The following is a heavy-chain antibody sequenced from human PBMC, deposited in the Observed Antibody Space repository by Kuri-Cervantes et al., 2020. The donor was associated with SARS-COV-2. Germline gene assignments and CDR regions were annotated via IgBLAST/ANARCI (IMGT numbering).Heavy chain of an antibody. CDR1: GYSFTSYW. J-gene: IGHJ3*02. Sequence: GESLKISCKGSGYSFTSYWIGWVRQMPGKGLEWMGIIYPGDSDTRYSPSFQGQVTISADKSISTAYLQWSSLKAPDTAMYYCARCGSVPAAFDDAFDTWGQGTMVTVSS. D-gene: IGHD2-2*01. CDR3: ARCGSVPAAFDDAFDT. V-gene: IGHV5-51*01. CDR2: IYPGDSDT.